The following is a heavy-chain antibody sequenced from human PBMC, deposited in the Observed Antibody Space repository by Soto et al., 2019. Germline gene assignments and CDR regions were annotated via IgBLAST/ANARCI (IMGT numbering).Heavy chain of an antibody. Sequence: QVQLQESGPGLVKPSETLSLTCTVSGGSISTYYCSWIRQPPGKGLERVAYIYNSGRTNYNPSLKSRVTISVDTSQNQFSLKVSSVTAADTAVYYCAREQVTMVRGILDSWGQGTLVTVSS. D-gene: IGHD3-10*01. CDR3: AREQVTMVRGILDS. J-gene: IGHJ4*02. V-gene: IGHV4-59*01. CDR1: GGSISTYY. CDR2: IYNSGRT.